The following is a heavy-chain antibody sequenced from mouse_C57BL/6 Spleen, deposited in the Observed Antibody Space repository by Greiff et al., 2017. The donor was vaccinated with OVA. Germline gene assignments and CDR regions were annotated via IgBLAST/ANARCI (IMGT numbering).Heavy chain of an antibody. D-gene: IGHD1-1*01. V-gene: IGHV5-16*01. CDR3: AREDYYGSGLYAMDY. Sequence: EVKVVESEGGLVQPGSSMKLSCTASGFTFSDYYMAWVRQVPEKGLEWVANINYDGSSTYYLDSLKSRFIISRDNAKNILYLQMSSLKSEDTATYYCAREDYYGSGLYAMDYWGQGTSVTVSS. CDR2: INYDGSST. J-gene: IGHJ4*01. CDR1: GFTFSDYY.